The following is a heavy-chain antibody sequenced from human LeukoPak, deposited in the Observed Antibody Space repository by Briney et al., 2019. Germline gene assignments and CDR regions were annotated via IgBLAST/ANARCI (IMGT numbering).Heavy chain of an antibody. V-gene: IGHV3-13*01. J-gene: IGHJ4*02. CDR2: IGTAGDT. CDR3: ARVAAAGKGFDH. CDR1: GFTFSSYD. D-gene: IGHD6-13*01. Sequence: GGSLTLSCTASGFTFSSYDMHWVRQGTGKGLEWVSAIGTAGDTYYGGSVKGRFTISRENAKNSLYLQMNSLRAGDTAVYYCARVAAAGKGFDHWGQGTLVTVSS.